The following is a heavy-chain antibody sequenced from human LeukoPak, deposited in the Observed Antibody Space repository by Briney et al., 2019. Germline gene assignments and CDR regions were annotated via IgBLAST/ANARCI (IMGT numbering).Heavy chain of an antibody. J-gene: IGHJ6*04. CDR2: INHSGST. Sequence: SETLSLTCTVSGGSISSYYWSWIRQPPGKGLEWIGEINHSGSTNYNPSLKSRVTISVDTSKNQFSLKLSSVTAADTAVYHCARRRQGYSYGGPMDVWGKGTTVTISS. CDR3: ARRRQGYSYGGPMDV. D-gene: IGHD5-18*01. V-gene: IGHV4-34*01. CDR1: GGSISSYY.